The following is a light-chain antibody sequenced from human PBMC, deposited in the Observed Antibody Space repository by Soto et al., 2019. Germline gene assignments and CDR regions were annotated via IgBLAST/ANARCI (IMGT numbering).Light chain of an antibody. CDR3: QEYNNWHPIT. Sequence: EIVLTQSPGTLSLSPGARATLSCRASPSVSHFLAWYQQNPGQAPRLLIYRASTRATGVPARFSGSGSGTEFTLTISSLQSEDFAVYYCQEYNNWHPITFGRGTKVDIK. CDR1: PSVSHF. V-gene: IGKV3-15*01. CDR2: RAS. J-gene: IGKJ4*01.